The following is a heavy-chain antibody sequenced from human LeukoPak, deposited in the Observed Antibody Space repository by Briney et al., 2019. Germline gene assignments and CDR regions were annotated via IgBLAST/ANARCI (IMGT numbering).Heavy chain of an antibody. CDR1: GFTFSDYN. D-gene: IGHD3-3*01. J-gene: IGHJ5*02. Sequence: GGSLKLPCAASGFTFSDYNMNWVRQAPGKGLEWVSSISSSSSYIYYGDSVKGRFTISRDNSKNSLYLQMNSLRTEDTALYYCAKDISNYDFWSGFYTWGQGTLVTVSS. CDR2: ISSSSSYI. V-gene: IGHV3-21*04. CDR3: AKDISNYDFWSGFYT.